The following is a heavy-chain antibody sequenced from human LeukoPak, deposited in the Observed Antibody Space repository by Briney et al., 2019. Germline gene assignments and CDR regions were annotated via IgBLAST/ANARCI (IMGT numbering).Heavy chain of an antibody. CDR3: ARAQGYCSGGSCYRSGYNWFDP. Sequence: SETLSLTCAVSGYSISSGYYWGWIRQPPGKGLECIGSMYHSRSTYYNPSLKSRVIISVDTSKNQFSLKLSSVTAADTAVYYCARAQGYCSGGSCYRSGYNWFDPWGQGTLVTVSS. CDR1: GYSISSGYY. J-gene: IGHJ5*02. D-gene: IGHD2-15*01. V-gene: IGHV4-38-2*01. CDR2: MYHSRST.